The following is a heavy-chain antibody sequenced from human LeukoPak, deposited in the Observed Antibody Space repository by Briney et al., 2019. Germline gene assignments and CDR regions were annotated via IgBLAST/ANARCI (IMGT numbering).Heavy chain of an antibody. CDR3: ARARAHSGSYYGAFDI. CDR1: GFTFSSYS. D-gene: IGHD1-26*01. V-gene: IGHV3-21*01. CDR2: ISSSSSYI. J-gene: IGHJ3*02. Sequence: GGSLRLSCAASGFTFSSYSMNWVRQAPGKGLGWVSSISSSSSYIYYADSVKGRFTISRDNAKNSLYLQMNSLRAEDTAVYYCARARAHSGSYYGAFDIWGQGTMVTVSS.